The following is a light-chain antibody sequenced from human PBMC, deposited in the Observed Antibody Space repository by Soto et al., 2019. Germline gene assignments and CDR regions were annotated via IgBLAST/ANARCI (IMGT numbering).Light chain of an antibody. Sequence: EIVMTQSPATLSVSPGERATLSCRASQSVSSNLAWYQQKPGQAPRLLIYGASTRATGIPARFSRSGSGTDFTLTISTLQSEDLAVYYCQQYNNWPRTFGQGTKVEIK. CDR2: GAS. CDR3: QQYNNWPRT. V-gene: IGKV3D-15*01. CDR1: QSVSSN. J-gene: IGKJ1*01.